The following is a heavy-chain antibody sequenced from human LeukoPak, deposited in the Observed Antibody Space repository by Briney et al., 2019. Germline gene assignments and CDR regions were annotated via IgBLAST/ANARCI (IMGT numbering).Heavy chain of an antibody. Sequence: GGSLRLSCAASGFTFSSHWMSWVRRAPGKGLEWVANIKQDGSEKYYVDSVKGRFTISRDNAKNSLYLQMNSLRAEDTAVYFCASRSGYTSSWSAFDNWGQGTLVTVSS. D-gene: IGHD6-13*01. J-gene: IGHJ4*02. CDR2: IKQDGSEK. V-gene: IGHV3-7*05. CDR3: ASRSGYTSSWSAFDN. CDR1: GFTFSSHW.